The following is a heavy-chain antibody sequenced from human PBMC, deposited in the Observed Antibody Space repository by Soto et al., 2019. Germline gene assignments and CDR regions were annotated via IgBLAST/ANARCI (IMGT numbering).Heavy chain of an antibody. D-gene: IGHD3-10*01. Sequence: EVQLVESGGGLVQPGGSLRLSCAASGFSFSSYAMIWVRQAPGKGLEWVSVISGGGGGTYYADSVKGRFTISRDNSKDTLYLQMNSLRAEDTAVYYCVKGYYGSGSEATAMDVWGQGTTVTVS. J-gene: IGHJ6*02. CDR2: ISGGGGGT. V-gene: IGHV3-23*04. CDR3: VKGYYGSGSEATAMDV. CDR1: GFSFSSYA.